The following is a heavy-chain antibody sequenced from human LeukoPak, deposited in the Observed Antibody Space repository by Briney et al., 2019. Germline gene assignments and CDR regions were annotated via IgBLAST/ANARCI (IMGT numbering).Heavy chain of an antibody. CDR3: APQSELGFDY. CDR1: GFTFSSYS. Sequence: GGSLRLSCAASGFTFSSYSMNWVRQAPGKGLEWVSSISSSYIYYADSVKGRFTISRDNAKNSLYLQMNSLRAEDTAVYYCAPQSELGFDYWGQGTLVTVSS. J-gene: IGHJ4*02. D-gene: IGHD3-16*01. CDR2: ISSSYI. V-gene: IGHV3-21*01.